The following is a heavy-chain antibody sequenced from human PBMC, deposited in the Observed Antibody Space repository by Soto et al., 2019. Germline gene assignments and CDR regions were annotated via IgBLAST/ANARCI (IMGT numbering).Heavy chain of an antibody. CDR3: ARSSSSGWDGGAFDI. CDR2: IIPIFGTA. CDR1: GGTFSSYA. V-gene: IGHV1-69*01. Sequence: QVQLVQSGAEVNKPGSSVKVSCKASGGTFSSYAISWVRQAPGQGLEWMGGIIPIFGTANYAQKFQGRVTITADESTSTAYMELSSMRSEDMAVYYWARSSSSGWDGGAFDIWGQGTMVTVAS. J-gene: IGHJ3*02. D-gene: IGHD6-19*01.